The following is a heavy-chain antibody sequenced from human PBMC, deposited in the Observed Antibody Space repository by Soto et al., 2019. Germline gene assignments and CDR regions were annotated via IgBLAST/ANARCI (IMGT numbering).Heavy chain of an antibody. J-gene: IGHJ3*02. CDR3: ARERSRDEGWELPTDAFDI. D-gene: IGHD1-26*01. Sequence: EVQLVESGGGLVKPGGSLRLSCAASGFTFSSYSMNWVRQAPGKGLEWVSSISSSSSYIYYADSVKGRFTISRDNAKNSLYLQVNSLRAEDTAVYYCARERSRDEGWELPTDAFDIWGQGTMVTVSS. CDR2: ISSSSSYI. CDR1: GFTFSSYS. V-gene: IGHV3-21*01.